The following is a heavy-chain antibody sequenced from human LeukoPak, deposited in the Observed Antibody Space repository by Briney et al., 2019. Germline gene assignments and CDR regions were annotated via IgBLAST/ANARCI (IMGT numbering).Heavy chain of an antibody. Sequence: PGGSLRLSCAASGFTFSSYWMHWVRQAPGKGLVWVSRINSDGSSTSYADSVKGRFTISRDNARNTLYLQMNSLRAEDTAVYYCARDPTAYYDSSGYYLNTIDYWGQGTLVTVSS. D-gene: IGHD3-22*01. CDR2: INSDGSST. CDR1: GFTFSSYW. V-gene: IGHV3-74*01. J-gene: IGHJ4*02. CDR3: ARDPTAYYDSSGYYLNTIDY.